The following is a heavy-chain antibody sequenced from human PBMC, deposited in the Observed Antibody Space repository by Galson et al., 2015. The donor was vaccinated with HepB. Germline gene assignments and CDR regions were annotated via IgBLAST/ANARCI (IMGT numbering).Heavy chain of an antibody. CDR3: ARPLYGDHAPMPYFYYGMDV. V-gene: IGHV3-30*04. J-gene: IGHJ6*02. D-gene: IGHD2-21*02. CDR1: GFTFSSYS. Sequence: SLRLSCAASGFTFSSYSMHWVRQAPNKGLQWVAVISYDGDKIYYSDSVKGRFTISRDNSKNTVYLQMNSLRAEDTAVYYCARPLYGDHAPMPYFYYGMDVWGQGTTVTVSS. CDR2: ISYDGDKI.